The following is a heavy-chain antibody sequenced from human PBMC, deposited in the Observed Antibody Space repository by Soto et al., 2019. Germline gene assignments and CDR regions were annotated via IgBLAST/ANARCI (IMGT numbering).Heavy chain of an antibody. J-gene: IGHJ6*02. CDR3: ARSPMIVVAYGMDV. D-gene: IGHD3-22*01. V-gene: IGHV1-69*06. Sequence: QVQLVQSGAEVKKPGSSVKVSCKASGGTFSSYAISWVRQAPGQGLEWMGGIIPTVGTANYAKKFQGRVTITADKSKSTDYMELSSLRSEDTALYYCARSPMIVVAYGMDVWGQGTTVTVSS. CDR2: IIPTVGTA. CDR1: GGTFSSYA.